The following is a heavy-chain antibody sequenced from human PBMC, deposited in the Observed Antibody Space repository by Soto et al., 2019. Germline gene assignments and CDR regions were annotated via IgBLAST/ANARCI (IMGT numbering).Heavy chain of an antibody. Sequence: QVQLVQSGAEVKKPGASVKVSCKASGYTFTSYAMHWVRQAPGQRLEWMGWINAGNGNTKYSQKFQGRVTITRDTSASTAYMELSSLRSEDTAVYYCARDLLWFGELLSGADAFDIWGQGTMVTVSS. D-gene: IGHD3-10*01. V-gene: IGHV1-3*01. CDR3: ARDLLWFGELLSGADAFDI. CDR1: GYTFTSYA. CDR2: INAGNGNT. J-gene: IGHJ3*02.